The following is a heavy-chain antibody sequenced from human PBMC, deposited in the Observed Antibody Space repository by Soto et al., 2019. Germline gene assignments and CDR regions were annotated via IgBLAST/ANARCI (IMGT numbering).Heavy chain of an antibody. CDR3: ALERVAASHGDY. D-gene: IGHD1-26*01. CDR1: GDSIGTYY. V-gene: IGHV4-4*07. Sequence: QVQLQESGPGLVKPSETLSLTCTVSGDSIGTYYWSWVRQPAGKGLEWIGRMSTSGGSGYSPSLKSRVTMSLDTSINQFSLKLTSVTAADTAVYYCALERVAASHGDYWGQGTLVTVSS. CDR2: MSTSGGS. J-gene: IGHJ4*02.